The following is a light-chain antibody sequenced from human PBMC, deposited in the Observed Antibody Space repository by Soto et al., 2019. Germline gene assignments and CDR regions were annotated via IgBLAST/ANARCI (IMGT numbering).Light chain of an antibody. CDR2: DVS. CDR1: SSDIGGYNY. Sequence: QSALTQPASVSGSPGQSITISCTGTSSDIGGYNYVSWYQQHPGKAPKHMIYDVSNRPSGVSNRFSGSKSGNTASLTISGLQAEDEADCYCSSYTSCSTYVVFGGGTKLTVL. J-gene: IGLJ2*01. CDR3: SSYTSCSTYVV. V-gene: IGLV2-14*01.